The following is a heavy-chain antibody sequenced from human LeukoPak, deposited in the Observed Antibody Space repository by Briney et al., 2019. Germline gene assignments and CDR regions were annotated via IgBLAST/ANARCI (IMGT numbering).Heavy chain of an antibody. D-gene: IGHD3-22*01. CDR1: GFTFSSYG. Sequence: GGSLRLYCAASGFTFSSYGMHWVRQAPGKGLEWVAFIRYDGSNKYYADSVKGRFTISRDNSKNTLYLQMNSLRAEDTAVYYCAKDGPTYYYDSSGYPRWYYFDYWGQGTLVTVSS. J-gene: IGHJ4*02. CDR2: IRYDGSNK. V-gene: IGHV3-30*02. CDR3: AKDGPTYYYDSSGYPRWYYFDY.